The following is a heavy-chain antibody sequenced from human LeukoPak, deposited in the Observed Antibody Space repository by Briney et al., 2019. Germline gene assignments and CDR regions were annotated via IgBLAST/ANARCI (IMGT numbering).Heavy chain of an antibody. CDR1: GFTVSSNY. CDR2: IYSGSST. CDR3: ARDQTFDI. V-gene: IGHV3-53*01. Sequence: GGSLRLSCAASGFTVSSNYMSWVRQAPGKGLEWVSVIYSGSSTYYVDSVKGRFTISRDNSKNTLYLQMNSLRAEDTAVYYCARDQTFDIWGQGTMVTVSS. J-gene: IGHJ3*02.